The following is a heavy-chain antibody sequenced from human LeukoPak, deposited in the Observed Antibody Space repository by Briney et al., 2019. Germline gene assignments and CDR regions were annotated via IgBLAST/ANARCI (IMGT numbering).Heavy chain of an antibody. Sequence: PGGSLRLSCAASGFPFSSYWMNWVRQAPGKGLEWVANIKQDGNEKNYVDSVRGRFTISRDNAKNSLYLQMNSLRADDTAVYYCASYPTPGIAAAGTFNYWDQGTLVTVSS. CDR2: IKQDGNEK. CDR1: GFPFSSYW. J-gene: IGHJ4*02. CDR3: ASYPTPGIAAAGTFNY. V-gene: IGHV3-7*03. D-gene: IGHD6-13*01.